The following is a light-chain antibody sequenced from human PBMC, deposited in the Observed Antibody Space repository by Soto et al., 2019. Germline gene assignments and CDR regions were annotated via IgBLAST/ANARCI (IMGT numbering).Light chain of an antibody. CDR2: EVN. Sequence: QSALTQPASVSGSPGQSITISCAGSGGDVGNYDLLSWYQQIPGKAPKLIIFEVNRRPSGVSDRFSGNTASLTISGLQAEDEADFFCCSYAGNGAWVFGGGTQLTVL. CDR3: CSYAGNGAWV. J-gene: IGLJ3*02. V-gene: IGLV2-23*02. CDR1: GGDVGNYDL.